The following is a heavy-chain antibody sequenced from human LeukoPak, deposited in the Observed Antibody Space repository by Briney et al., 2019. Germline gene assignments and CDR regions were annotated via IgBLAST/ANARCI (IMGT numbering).Heavy chain of an antibody. CDR1: GGSISSSSYC. D-gene: IGHD3-3*01. Sequence: SSETLSLTCTVSGGSISSSSYCWGWIRQPPGKGLEWNGSIYYSGSTYYNPSLKSRVTISVDTSKNQFSLKLSSVTAADTAVYYCARGVTIFGVVSPLGYWGQGTLVTVSS. J-gene: IGHJ4*02. V-gene: IGHV4-39*01. CDR3: ARGVTIFGVVSPLGY. CDR2: IYYSGST.